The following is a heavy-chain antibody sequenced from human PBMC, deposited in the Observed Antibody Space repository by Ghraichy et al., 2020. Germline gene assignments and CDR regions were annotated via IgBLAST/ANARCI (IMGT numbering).Heavy chain of an antibody. CDR3: ARVIAARPRVFGYYYYYMDV. CDR2: IYSGGST. J-gene: IGHJ6*03. D-gene: IGHD6-6*01. Sequence: GGSLRLSCAASGFTVSSNYMSWVRQAPGKGLEWVSVIYSGGSTYYADSVKGRFTISRDNSKNTLYLQMNSLRAEDTAVYYCARVIAARPRVFGYYYYYMDVWGKGTTVTVSS. V-gene: IGHV3-53*01. CDR1: GFTVSSNY.